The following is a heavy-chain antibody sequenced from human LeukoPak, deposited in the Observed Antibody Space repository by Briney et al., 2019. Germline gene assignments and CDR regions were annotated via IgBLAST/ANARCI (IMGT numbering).Heavy chain of an antibody. Sequence: PSETLSLTCTVSGASISSYYWSWIRQPPGKELEWIGYIYYTGSTDYNPSLKSRVTMSVDTSKYQFSLKLSSVTAADTAVYYCATLQSSGYDYSDYWGQGILVTVSS. D-gene: IGHD3-22*01. CDR3: ATLQSSGYDYSDY. CDR1: GASISSYY. CDR2: IYYTGST. V-gene: IGHV4-59*08. J-gene: IGHJ4*02.